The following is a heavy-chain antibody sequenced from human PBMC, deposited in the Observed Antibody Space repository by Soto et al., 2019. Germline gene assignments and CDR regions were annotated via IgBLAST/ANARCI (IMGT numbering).Heavy chain of an antibody. J-gene: IGHJ6*02. CDR3: ARHRVDSWDHAKPPPNPGQYYYYGTDV. CDR2: IYTGDSDT. CDR1: GYSFTSYW. D-gene: IGHD3-3*01. Sequence: PGESLKISCKGSGYSFTSYWIGGVRQMPGKGLEWMGIIYTGDSDTRYSPSFQGQVTISADKSISTAYLQWSSLKASDTAMYYCARHRVDSWDHAKPPPNPGQYYYYGTDVWGQGTTVTVSS. V-gene: IGHV5-51*01.